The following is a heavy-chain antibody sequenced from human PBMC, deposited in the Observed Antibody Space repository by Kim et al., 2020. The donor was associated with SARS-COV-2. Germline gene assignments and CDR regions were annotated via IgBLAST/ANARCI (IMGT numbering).Heavy chain of an antibody. V-gene: IGHV4-39*07. CDR3: ARDRLGADQQLVLDPFDY. CDR1: GGSISSSSYY. CDR2: IYYSGST. J-gene: IGHJ4*02. D-gene: IGHD6-13*01. Sequence: SETLSLTCTVSGGSISSSSYYWGWIRQPPGKGLEWIGSIYYSGSTYYNPSLKSRVTISVDTSKNQFSLKLSSVTAADTAVYYCARDRLGADQQLVLDPFDYWGQGTLVTVSS.